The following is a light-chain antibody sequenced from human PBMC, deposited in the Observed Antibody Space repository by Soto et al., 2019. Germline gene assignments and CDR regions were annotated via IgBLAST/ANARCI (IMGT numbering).Light chain of an antibody. V-gene: IGKV1-39*01. CDR2: AAS. CDR3: QQSYSSPPT. Sequence: DIQMTQSPSSLSASVEDRVIITCRASQSISNHLNWYQQKPGKAPKXLIFAASSLQSGVPSRFSGSRSGPDLTITISSLQPEDFATYYCQQSYSSPPTFGQGTKVDIK. J-gene: IGKJ1*01. CDR1: QSISNH.